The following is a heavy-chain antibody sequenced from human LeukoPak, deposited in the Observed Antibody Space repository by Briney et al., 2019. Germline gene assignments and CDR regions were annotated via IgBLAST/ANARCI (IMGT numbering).Heavy chain of an antibody. J-gene: IGHJ4*02. CDR3: ARDHKGEMATTNFDY. CDR1: GYTFTGYY. D-gene: IGHD5-24*01. CDR2: INPNSGGT. Sequence: ASVKVSCKASGYTFTGYYMHWVRQAPEQGLEWMGWINPNSGGTNYAQKFQGRVTMTRDTSISTAYMELSRLRSDDTAVYYCARDHKGEMATTNFDYWGQGTLVTVSS. V-gene: IGHV1-2*02.